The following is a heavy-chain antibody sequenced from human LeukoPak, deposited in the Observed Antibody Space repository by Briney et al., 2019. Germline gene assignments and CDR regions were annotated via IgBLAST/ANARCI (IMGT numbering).Heavy chain of an antibody. CDR3: TRGLEYTGDEKGLDC. D-gene: IGHD5-12*01. V-gene: IGHV3-30*04. J-gene: IGHJ4*02. CDR1: GFSLRNYG. Sequence: GGSLRLSCAASGFSLRNYGVHWVRQAPGKGLEWVAVISYDGSEKYYAESAKGRLTISRDISKNTIYLQMNSLRPEDTAFYFCTRGLEYTGDEKGLDCWGQGTLVTVSS. CDR2: ISYDGSEK.